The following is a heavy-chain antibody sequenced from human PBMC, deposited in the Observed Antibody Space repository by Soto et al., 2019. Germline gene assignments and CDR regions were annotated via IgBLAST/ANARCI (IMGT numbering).Heavy chain of an antibody. Sequence: PGGSLRLSCAASGFTFSSYAMSWVRQAPGKGLEWVSAISGSGGSNKYYADSVKGRFTISRDNSKNTLYLQMNSLRAEDTAVYYCARGLYYYDSSGYSNWGQGTLVTVSS. J-gene: IGHJ4*02. CDR3: ARGLYYYDSSGYSN. V-gene: IGHV3-23*01. CDR2: ISGSGGSNK. CDR1: GFTFSSYA. D-gene: IGHD3-22*01.